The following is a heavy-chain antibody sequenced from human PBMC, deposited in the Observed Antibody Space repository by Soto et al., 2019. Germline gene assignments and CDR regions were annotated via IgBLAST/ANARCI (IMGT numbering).Heavy chain of an antibody. Sequence: QVQLVQSGAEVKKPGSSVKVSCKASGGTFSSYAISWVRQAPGQGLEWMVGIIPIFGTANYAQKFQGRVTIPADESTSTAYMELSSLRSEDTAVYYCALRIAAAGNPDYWGQGTIVTVSS. J-gene: IGHJ4*02. CDR2: IIPIFGTA. D-gene: IGHD6-13*01. V-gene: IGHV1-69*12. CDR3: ALRIAAAGNPDY. CDR1: GGTFSSYA.